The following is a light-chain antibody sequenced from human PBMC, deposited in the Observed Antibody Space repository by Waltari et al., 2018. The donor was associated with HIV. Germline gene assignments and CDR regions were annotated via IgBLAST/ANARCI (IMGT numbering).Light chain of an antibody. CDR3: QQYYSTTPYT. V-gene: IGKV4-1*01. CDR2: CAA. Sequence: DIVLSHSPDSLSLSLCARATTSCKTRHTVFYTSTNKNYLAWYQQKTGQPPKLLIYCAAMRDSGGLDRFSGSRSGTDVTLTISRLQTEDVAVYYCQQYYSTTPYTFGQGTKLEIK. CDR1: HTVFYTSTNKNY. J-gene: IGKJ2*01.